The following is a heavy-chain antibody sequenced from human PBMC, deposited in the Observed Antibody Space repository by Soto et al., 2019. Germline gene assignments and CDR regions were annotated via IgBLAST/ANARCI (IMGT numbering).Heavy chain of an antibody. CDR1: GFTFSSYA. D-gene: IGHD2-2*01. CDR3: AKGRRYCSSNSCINWFDP. Sequence: GWSLRLSCAASGFTFSSYAMSWVRQAPGKGLEWVSSISGSGGSTYYADSVKGRFTISRDNSKNTLYLQMNSLRAEDTAVYYCAKGRRYCSSNSCINWFDPWGQGTLVTVS. CDR2: ISGSGGST. V-gene: IGHV3-23*01. J-gene: IGHJ5*02.